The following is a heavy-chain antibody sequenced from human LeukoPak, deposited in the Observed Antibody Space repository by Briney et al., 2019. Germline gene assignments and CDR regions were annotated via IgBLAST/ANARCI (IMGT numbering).Heavy chain of an antibody. Sequence: PGGSLRLSCAASGFTFSNYWMAWVRQAPGRGLEWVAKIRQDAGDKNYVDSVKGRFTISRDNAKNSLFLQMNSLRAEDTALYYCARDRDGDLDYWGQGTLVTVSS. J-gene: IGHJ4*02. D-gene: IGHD4-17*01. V-gene: IGHV3-7*03. CDR1: GFTFSNYW. CDR2: IRQDAGDK. CDR3: ARDRDGDLDY.